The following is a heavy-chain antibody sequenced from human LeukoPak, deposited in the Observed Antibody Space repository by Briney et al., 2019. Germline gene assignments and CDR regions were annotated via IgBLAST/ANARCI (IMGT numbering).Heavy chain of an antibody. CDR1: GFTFSGSA. D-gene: IGHD3-10*01. V-gene: IGHV3-73*01. Sequence: GGSLELSCAASGFTFSGSAMHWVRQASGKGLEWVGRIRSKANSYATAYAASVKGRFTISRDDSKNTAYLQMNSLKTEDAAVYYCTRLDRESEDWGQGTLVTVSS. CDR2: IRSKANSYAT. J-gene: IGHJ4*02. CDR3: TRLDRESED.